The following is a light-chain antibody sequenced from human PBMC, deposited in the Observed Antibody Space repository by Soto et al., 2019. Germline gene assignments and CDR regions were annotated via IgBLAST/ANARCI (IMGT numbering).Light chain of an antibody. CDR3: QHYRTS. J-gene: IGKJ4*01. CDR1: QSVSSSY. V-gene: IGKV3-20*01. CDR2: GAS. Sequence: EIVLTQSPGTLSLSPGERATLSCRASQSVSSSYLAWYQQKPGQAPRQLIYGASSRATGIPGRFSGSGSGTDFTLTITRLEPVDFAVYYCQHYRTSFGGGTRVEIK.